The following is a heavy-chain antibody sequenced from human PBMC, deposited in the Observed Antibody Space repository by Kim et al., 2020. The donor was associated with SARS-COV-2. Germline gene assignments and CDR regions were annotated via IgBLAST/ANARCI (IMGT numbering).Heavy chain of an antibody. J-gene: IGHJ6*03. Sequence: GGSLRLSCTASGFTFGDYAMSWVRQAPGKRLEWVGFIRSKAYGGTTEYAASVKGRITISRDDSKSIAYLQMNSLKTEDTAVYYCTRVPCGYDYCYYYMDVWGKGTTVTVSS. V-gene: IGHV3-49*04. D-gene: IGHD5-12*01. CDR3: TRVPCGYDYCYYYMDV. CDR1: GFTFGDYA. CDR2: IRSKAYGGTT.